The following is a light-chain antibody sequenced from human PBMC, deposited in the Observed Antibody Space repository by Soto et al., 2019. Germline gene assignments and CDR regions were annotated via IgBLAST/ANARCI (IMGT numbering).Light chain of an antibody. V-gene: IGKV3-20*01. Sequence: EIVLTQSPGSLSLSPRERATLSCRASQSVSSNHLAWYQQKPGQAPRLLIYGASRRDTGIPVRFSGSGSGTDFTLTISKLEPEDFAVYYCHQYYSSTYTFGQGTKVEIK. CDR1: QSVSSNH. CDR3: HQYYSSTYT. CDR2: GAS. J-gene: IGKJ2*01.